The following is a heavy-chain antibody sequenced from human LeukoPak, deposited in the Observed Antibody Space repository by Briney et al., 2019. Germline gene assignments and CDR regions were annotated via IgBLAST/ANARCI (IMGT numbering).Heavy chain of an antibody. CDR2: IYTSGST. V-gene: IGHV4-4*07. D-gene: IGHD3-10*01. CDR3: ARTSARGAHFDY. Sequence: SETLSLTCTVSGGSISSYYWSWIRQPAGKGLEWIGRIYTSGSTNYNPSLKSRVTMSVDTSNNQFSLNLSSVTAADTAVYYCARTSARGAHFDYWGQGTLVTVSS. J-gene: IGHJ4*02. CDR1: GGSISSYY.